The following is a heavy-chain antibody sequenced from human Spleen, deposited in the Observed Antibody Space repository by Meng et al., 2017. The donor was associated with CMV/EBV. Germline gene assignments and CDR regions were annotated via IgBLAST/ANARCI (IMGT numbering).Heavy chain of an antibody. CDR3: ARDKGTDPRSDLVYYYFGMDV. CDR1: GFTFSSYA. D-gene: IGHD3-10*01. Sequence: GESLKISCAASGFTFSSYAMSWVRQAPGKGLEWVSYIGGSGNTIYYANSVKGRFTISRDNAKNSLYLQMNSLTAEDTALYHCARDKGTDPRSDLVYYYFGMDVWGQGTTVTVSS. V-gene: IGHV3-48*04. CDR2: IGGSGNTI. J-gene: IGHJ6*02.